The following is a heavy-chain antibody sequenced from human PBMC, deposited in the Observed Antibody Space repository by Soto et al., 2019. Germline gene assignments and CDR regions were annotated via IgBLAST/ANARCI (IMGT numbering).Heavy chain of an antibody. Sequence: SETLSLTCAVYGGSFSGYYWSWIRQPPGKGLEWIGEINHSGSTNYNPSLKSRVTISVDTSKNQFSLKLSSVTAADTAVYYCARGGDSGSYFNWFDPWGQGTLVTVSS. CDR3: ARGGDSGSYFNWFDP. D-gene: IGHD1-26*01. CDR2: INHSGST. CDR1: GGSFSGYY. J-gene: IGHJ5*02. V-gene: IGHV4-34*01.